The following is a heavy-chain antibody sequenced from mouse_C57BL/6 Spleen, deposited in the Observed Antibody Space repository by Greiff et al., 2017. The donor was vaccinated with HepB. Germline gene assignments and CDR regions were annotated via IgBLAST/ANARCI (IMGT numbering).Heavy chain of an antibody. D-gene: IGHD1-1*01. CDR1: GFTFSSYA. CDR3: TREATVVAHFDY. J-gene: IGHJ2*01. V-gene: IGHV5-9-1*02. Sequence: DVQLVESGEGLVKPGGSLKLSCAASGFTFSSYAMSWVRQTPEKRLEWVAYISSGGDYIYYADTVKGRFTISRDNARNTLYLQMSSLKSEDTAMYYCTREATVVAHFDYWGQGTTLTVSS. CDR2: ISSGGDYI.